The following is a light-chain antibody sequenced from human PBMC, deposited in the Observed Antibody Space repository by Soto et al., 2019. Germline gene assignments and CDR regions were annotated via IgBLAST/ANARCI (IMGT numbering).Light chain of an antibody. Sequence: EIVLTQSPATLSLSPGERATLSCRASQSVGNNLAWYQQKRGQAPGLLIYEASTRATGIPARFSGSGSGTDFTLTISSLEPEDFAIYYCQQTHSAPRTFGQGTRLDIK. CDR2: EAS. CDR1: QSVGNN. V-gene: IGKV3-11*01. J-gene: IGKJ1*01. CDR3: QQTHSAPRT.